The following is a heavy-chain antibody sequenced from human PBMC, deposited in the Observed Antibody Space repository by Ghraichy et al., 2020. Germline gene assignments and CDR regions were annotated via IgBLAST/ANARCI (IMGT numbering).Heavy chain of an antibody. CDR3: ARRSGYDTYHFDY. D-gene: IGHD5-12*01. CDR2: LGGRGTGT. CDR1: GFTFSNHA. Sequence: GESLNISCVASGFTFSNHALSWVRQAPGEGLEWVAGLGGRGTGTHYADSVRGRFTISRDNSKNTLSLQMSSLRVEDTALYYCARRSGYDTYHFDYWGQGTLVTVSS. J-gene: IGHJ4*02. V-gene: IGHV3-23*01.